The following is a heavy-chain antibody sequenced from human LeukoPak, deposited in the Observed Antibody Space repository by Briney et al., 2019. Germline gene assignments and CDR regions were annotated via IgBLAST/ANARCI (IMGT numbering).Heavy chain of an antibody. CDR3: ARVDRYHFYLDV. J-gene: IGHJ6*03. CDR1: GGTFNTYT. V-gene: IGHV1-69*05. Sequence: ASVKVPCKASGGTFNTYTITWVRQAPGQGLEWMGGIIPLFGTANFAQKFQGRVTLTTDESTSTAYMELSSLISEDTAIYYCARVDRYHFYLDVWGKGTTVTVSS. CDR2: IIPLFGTA.